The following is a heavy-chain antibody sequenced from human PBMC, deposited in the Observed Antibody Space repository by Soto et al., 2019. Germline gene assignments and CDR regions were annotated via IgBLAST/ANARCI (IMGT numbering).Heavy chain of an antibody. CDR2: INHSGST. V-gene: IGHV4-34*01. Sequence: PSETLSLTCAVYGGSFSGYYWSWIRQPPGKGLEWIGEINHSGSTNYNPSLKSRVTISVDTSKNQFSLKLSSVTAADTAVYYCARDQERRGDMSGYYAPDAFDIWGQGTMVTVSS. D-gene: IGHD3-3*01. J-gene: IGHJ3*02. CDR1: GGSFSGYY. CDR3: ARDQERRGDMSGYYAPDAFDI.